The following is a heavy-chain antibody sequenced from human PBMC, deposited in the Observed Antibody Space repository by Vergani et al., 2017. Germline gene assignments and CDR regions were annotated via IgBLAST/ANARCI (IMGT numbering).Heavy chain of an antibody. J-gene: IGHJ4*02. Sequence: QITLKESGPALVKPTQTLTLTYTFSGFSLSTSGMRVSWIRQPPGKALEWLARIDWDDDKFYSTSLKTRLTISKDTSKNQVVLTMTNMDPVDTATYYCARGGNFFDYWGQGTLVTVSS. CDR2: IDWDDDK. CDR1: GFSLSTSGMR. CDR3: ARGGNFFDY. V-gene: IGHV2-70*04. D-gene: IGHD4-23*01.